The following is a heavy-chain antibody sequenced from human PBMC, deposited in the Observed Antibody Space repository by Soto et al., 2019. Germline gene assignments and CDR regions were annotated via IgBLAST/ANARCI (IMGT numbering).Heavy chain of an antibody. D-gene: IGHD6-19*01. Sequence: GGSLRLSCAASGFTFSSYGMHWVRQAPGKGLEWVAVISYDGSNKYYADSVKGRFTISRDNSKNTLYLQMNSLRAEDTAVYYCAKTMSHGAVAGNFDYWGQGTLVTVSS. CDR2: ISYDGSNK. V-gene: IGHV3-30*18. CDR1: GFTFSSYG. J-gene: IGHJ4*02. CDR3: AKTMSHGAVAGNFDY.